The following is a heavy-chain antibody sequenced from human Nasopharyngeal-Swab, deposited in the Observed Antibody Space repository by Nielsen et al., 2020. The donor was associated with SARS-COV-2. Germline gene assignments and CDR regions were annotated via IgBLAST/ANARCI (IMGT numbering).Heavy chain of an antibody. D-gene: IGHD3-10*01. J-gene: IGHJ6*03. CDR1: GYTFTSYY. Sequence: ASVKVSCKASGYTFTSYYMHWVRRAPGQGLEWMGIINPSGGSTSYAQKFQGRVTMTRDTSTSTVYMELSSLRSDDTAVYYCARGGGGSGSRYYYYYYMDVWGKGTTVTVSS. CDR2: INPSGGST. CDR3: ARGGGGSGSRYYYYYYMDV. V-gene: IGHV1-46*01.